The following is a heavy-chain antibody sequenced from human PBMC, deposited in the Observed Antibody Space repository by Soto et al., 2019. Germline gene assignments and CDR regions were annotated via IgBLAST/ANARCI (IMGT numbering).Heavy chain of an antibody. Sequence: QMQLQESGPGLVKPSETLSLTCTVSGGSISSSSYYWGWIRQPPGKGLEWIGSIYYSGSTYYNPSLKSRVTISVDTSINQFSLKLSSVTAAYTAVYYCTTPGMAVVDAFDIWSQWTMVTVSS. V-gene: IGHV4-39*01. D-gene: IGHD6-19*01. CDR1: GGSISSSSYY. J-gene: IGHJ3*02. CDR2: IYYSGST. CDR3: TTPGMAVVDAFDI.